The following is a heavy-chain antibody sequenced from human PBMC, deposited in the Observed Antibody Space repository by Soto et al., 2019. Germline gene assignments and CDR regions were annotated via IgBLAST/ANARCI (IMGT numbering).Heavy chain of an antibody. J-gene: IGHJ3*02. Sequence: ASVKVYCKVAGYALTELSMHLVRQAPGKGLEWMGGFDPEDGETIYAQKFQGRVTMTEDTSTDTAYMELSSLRSEDTAVYYCATSSIRPRGDLDAFDIWGQGTMVTVSS. D-gene: IGHD3-10*01. CDR2: FDPEDGET. CDR1: GYALTELS. V-gene: IGHV1-24*01. CDR3: ATSSIRPRGDLDAFDI.